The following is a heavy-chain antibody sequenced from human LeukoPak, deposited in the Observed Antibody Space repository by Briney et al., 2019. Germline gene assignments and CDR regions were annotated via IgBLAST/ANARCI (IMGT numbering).Heavy chain of an antibody. Sequence: SETLSLTCIVSGGSINSRTYHWGWIRQSPGKGLEWIGSIYYSGSTYYNPSLKSRLTISIDTSRNQFSLKLSSVTAADTAVYYCARGYNWFDPWGQGTLVTVSS. CDR2: IYYSGST. V-gene: IGHV4-39*07. J-gene: IGHJ5*02. CDR1: GGSINSRTYH. CDR3: ARGYNWFDP.